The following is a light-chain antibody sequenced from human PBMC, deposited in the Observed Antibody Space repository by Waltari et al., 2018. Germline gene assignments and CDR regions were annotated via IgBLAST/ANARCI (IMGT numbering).Light chain of an antibody. CDR1: QRISIW. CDR3: QLFNRDSRT. J-gene: IGKJ1*01. CDR2: KAS. V-gene: IGKV1-5*03. Sequence: DIQLTPSPSTLSASVGDRVTITCRASQRISIWLAWFQQKPGKAPKLLMYKASTLVDGVPSRFSGSGSETEFTLTISSLQPDDFATYYCQLFNRDSRTFGQGTKVEI.